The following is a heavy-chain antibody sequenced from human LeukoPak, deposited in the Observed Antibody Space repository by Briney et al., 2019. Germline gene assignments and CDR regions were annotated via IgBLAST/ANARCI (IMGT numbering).Heavy chain of an antibody. Sequence: GGSLRLSCAASGFTFSSYWMSWVRQAPGHGLKWVANIKQDGSEKYYVDSVNGRFTISRDNAKNSLYLQMNSLRAEDTAVYYCARDGLYDYVWGSYRYTFDYWGQGTLGTVSS. V-gene: IGHV3-7*01. CDR2: IKQDGSEK. J-gene: IGHJ4*02. CDR1: GFTFSSYW. CDR3: ARDGLYDYVWGSYRYTFDY. D-gene: IGHD3-16*02.